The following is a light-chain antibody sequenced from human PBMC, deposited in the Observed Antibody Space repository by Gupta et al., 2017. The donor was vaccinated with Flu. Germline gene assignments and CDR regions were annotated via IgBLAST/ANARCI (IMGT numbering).Light chain of an antibody. CDR2: QVS. CDR3: MQGAHWPWA. Sequence: GTRGQPACIAGRSSQGLVDSERNTYVQWFQQRPGQSPRRLIYQVSYRESGGPDRFSGSGSGTNFTLKISRVEAEDVGIYFCMQGAHWPWAFGQGTTVEIK. J-gene: IGKJ1*01. V-gene: IGKV2-30*01. CDR1: QGLVDSERNTY.